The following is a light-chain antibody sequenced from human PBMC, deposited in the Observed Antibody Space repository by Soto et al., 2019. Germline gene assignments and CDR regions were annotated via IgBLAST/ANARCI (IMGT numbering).Light chain of an antibody. Sequence: EIVLTQSPATLSLSPGERATLSCRASQSVSNYVAWYQQKPGQAPRLLIYDASNRATGIPGRFSGSGSGTDFTLTISSLQPEDFATYYCQQLERYPSTFGGGTKVDI. CDR2: DAS. CDR3: QQLERYPST. V-gene: IGKV3-11*01. J-gene: IGKJ4*01. CDR1: QSVSNY.